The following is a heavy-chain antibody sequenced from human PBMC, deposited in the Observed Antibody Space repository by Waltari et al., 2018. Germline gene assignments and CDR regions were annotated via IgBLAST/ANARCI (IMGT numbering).Heavy chain of an antibody. V-gene: IGHV4-61*02. CDR1: GGSISSGSYY. J-gene: IGHJ5*02. CDR2: IYTSGST. D-gene: IGHD2-2*01. Sequence: QVQLQESGPGLVKPSQTLSLTCTVSGGSISSGSYYWSWIRQPAGKGLEWIGRIYTSGSTNYTPSLKSRVTISVDTSKNQCSLKLSSVTAADTAVYYCARESQLLSRWFDPWGQGTLVTVSS. CDR3: ARESQLLSRWFDP.